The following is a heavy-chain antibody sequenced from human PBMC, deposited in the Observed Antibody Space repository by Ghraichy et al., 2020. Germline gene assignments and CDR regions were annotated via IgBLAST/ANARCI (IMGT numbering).Heavy chain of an antibody. Sequence: ETLSLTCAASGFTVSSNYMSWVRQAPGKGLEWVSVIYNDGSTYDADSVKGRFTISRDNSKNTMYLQMNSLRAEDTAVYFCASGYYNTGRFCLDFWGQGTLVTVSS. CDR3: ASGYYNTGRFCLDF. V-gene: IGHV3-66*01. J-gene: IGHJ4*02. D-gene: IGHD3-22*01. CDR1: GFTVSSNY. CDR2: IYNDGST.